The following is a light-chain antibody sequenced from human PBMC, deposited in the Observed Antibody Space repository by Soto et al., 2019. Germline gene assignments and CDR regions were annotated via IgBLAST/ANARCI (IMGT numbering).Light chain of an antibody. V-gene: IGKV3D-20*02. CDR2: GAS. CDR1: QSVSSSY. Sequence: EIVLTQSPANLSLSPGERATLSCRASQSVSSSYLAWYQQKPGQAPRLLIYGASSRATGIPARFSGSGSGTDFTLTISSLEPEDFAVYYCQQRNNWPWTFGQGTKVDIK. J-gene: IGKJ1*01. CDR3: QQRNNWPWT.